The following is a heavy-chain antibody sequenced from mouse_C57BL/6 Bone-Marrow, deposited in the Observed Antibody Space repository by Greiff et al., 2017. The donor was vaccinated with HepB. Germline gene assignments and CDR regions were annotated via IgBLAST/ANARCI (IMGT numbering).Heavy chain of an antibody. J-gene: IGHJ2*01. CDR1: GFTFSDYY. D-gene: IGHD1-1*01. CDR2: INYDGSST. V-gene: IGHV5-16*01. CDR3: ARGYYGSSFYFDY. Sequence: EVKLMDSEGGLVQPGSSMKLSCTASGFTFSDYYMAWVRQVPEKGLEWVANINYDGSSTYYLDSLKSRFIISRDNAKNILYLQMSSLKSEDTATYYCARGYYGSSFYFDYWGQGTTLTVSS.